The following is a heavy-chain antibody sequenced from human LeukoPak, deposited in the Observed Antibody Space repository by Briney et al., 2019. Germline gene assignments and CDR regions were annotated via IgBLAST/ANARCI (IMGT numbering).Heavy chain of an antibody. V-gene: IGHV1-18*01. CDR2: ISAYNGNT. D-gene: IGHD3-3*01. Sequence: ASVKVSCKASGYTFTSYGISWLRQAPGQGLEWMGWISAYNGNTNYAQKLQGRVTMTTDTSTSTAYMELRSLRSDDTAVYYCARVPYYDFWSASNDAFDIWGQGTMVTVSS. CDR1: GYTFTSYG. CDR3: ARVPYYDFWSASNDAFDI. J-gene: IGHJ3*02.